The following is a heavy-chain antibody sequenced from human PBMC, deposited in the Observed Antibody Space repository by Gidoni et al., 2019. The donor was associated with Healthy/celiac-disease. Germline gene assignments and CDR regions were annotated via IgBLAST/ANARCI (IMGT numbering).Heavy chain of an antibody. CDR2: INPNSGGT. Sequence: QVQLVQSGAEVKKPGASVKVSCKSSGYTFTGYNLHWVRQAPGQGLEYMGWINPNSGGTNYAQKFQGRVTMTRDTSISTAYMELSRLRSDDTAVYYWARVSMIRGVIDYWGQGTLVTVSS. CDR3: ARVSMIRGVIDY. D-gene: IGHD3-10*01. J-gene: IGHJ4*02. CDR1: GYTFTGYN. V-gene: IGHV1-2*02.